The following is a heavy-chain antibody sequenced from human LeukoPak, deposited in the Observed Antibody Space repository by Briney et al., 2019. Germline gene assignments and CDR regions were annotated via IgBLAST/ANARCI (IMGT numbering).Heavy chain of an antibody. CDR3: ARATSVYCSGGSCPTYYYYYYMDV. D-gene: IGHD2-15*01. CDR2: IYYSGNT. Sequence: PSETLSLTCTVSGGSISSYYWSWIRQPPGKGLEWIGYIYYSGNTNYNPSLKSRVTISVDTSKNQFSLKLSSVTAADTAVYYCARATSVYCSGGSCPTYYYYYYMDVWGKGTTVTVSS. V-gene: IGHV4-59*01. J-gene: IGHJ6*03. CDR1: GGSISSYY.